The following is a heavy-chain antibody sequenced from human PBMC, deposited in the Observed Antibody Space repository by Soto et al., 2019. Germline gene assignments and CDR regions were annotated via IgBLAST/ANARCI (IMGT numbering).Heavy chain of an antibody. Sequence: EVPLVESGGGLVQPGGSLRLSCAASGFTVSSNYMSWVRQAPGKGLEWVSVIYSGGSTYYADSVKGRFTICRDNSKNTLYLQMNSLRAEDTAVYYCARSGWGKHFDYWGQGTLVTVSS. J-gene: IGHJ4*02. CDR1: GFTVSSNY. CDR2: IYSGGST. CDR3: ARSGWGKHFDY. D-gene: IGHD3-16*01. V-gene: IGHV3-66*01.